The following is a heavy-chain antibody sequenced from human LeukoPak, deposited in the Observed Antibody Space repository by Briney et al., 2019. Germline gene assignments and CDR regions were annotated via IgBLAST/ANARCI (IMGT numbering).Heavy chain of an antibody. V-gene: IGHV4-39*07. CDR3: AREWDDIDAFDI. Sequence: PSETLSLTCTVSGGSISSSSYYWGWIRQPPGKGLEWIGSIYYSENTYYNPSLKSRVTISIDTSKNQFSLKLSSVTAADTAVYYCAREWDDIDAFDIWGQGTMVTVSS. D-gene: IGHD3-22*01. J-gene: IGHJ3*02. CDR2: IYYSENT. CDR1: GGSISSSSYY.